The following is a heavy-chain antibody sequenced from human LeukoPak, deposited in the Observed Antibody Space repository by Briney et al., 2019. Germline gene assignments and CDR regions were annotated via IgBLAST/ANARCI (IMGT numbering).Heavy chain of an antibody. J-gene: IGHJ4*02. CDR1: GFTFSSYA. D-gene: IGHD3-3*01. CDR2: ISGSGGST. V-gene: IGHV3-23*01. CDR3: ATIPLKYYDFWRGYYPYFDY. Sequence: PGGSLRLSCAASGFTFSSYAMSWVRQAPVKGLEWVSAISGSGGSTYYADSVKGRFTISRDNSKNTLYLQMNSLRAEDTAVYYCATIPLKYYDFWRGYYPYFDYWGQGTLVTVSS.